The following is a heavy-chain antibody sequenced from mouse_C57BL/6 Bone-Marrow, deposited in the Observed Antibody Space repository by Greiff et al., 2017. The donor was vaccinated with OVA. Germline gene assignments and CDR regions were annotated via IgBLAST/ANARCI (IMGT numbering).Heavy chain of an antibody. D-gene: IGHD2-12*01. CDR3: FYAWFAY. J-gene: IGHJ3*01. V-gene: IGHV14-4*01. CDR1: GSNIKDDY. Sequence: EVMLVESGAELVRPGASVKLSCTASGSNIKDDYMHWVKQRPEQGLEWIGWIDPENGDTEYASKFQGKATITADTSSNTAYLQLSSLTSEDTAVYYCFYAWFAYWGQGTLVTVSA. CDR2: IDPENGDT.